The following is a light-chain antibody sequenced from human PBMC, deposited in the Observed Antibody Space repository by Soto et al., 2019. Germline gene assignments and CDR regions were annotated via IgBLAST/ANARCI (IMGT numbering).Light chain of an antibody. CDR2: ANT. V-gene: IGLV1-40*01. CDR3: QSSDRSLGDIV. J-gene: IGLJ1*01. Sequence: QSVLTQPPSVSGAPGQWVTISCTGSSSNIGAGYDVHWYRHLAGTAPKLLIYANTNRPSGVPDRISASKSGTSASLAITGLLADDEADYYCQSSDRSLGDIVFGSGTKLTVL. CDR1: SSNIGAGYD.